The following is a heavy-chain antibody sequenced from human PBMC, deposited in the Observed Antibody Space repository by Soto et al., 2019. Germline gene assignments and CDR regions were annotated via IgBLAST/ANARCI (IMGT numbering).Heavy chain of an antibody. CDR3: ARGSAYSSGWSLFDY. Sequence: VKVSCKASGYTFTGYYMHWVRQAPGQGLEWMGWINPNSGGTDYAQKFQGRVTMTRDTSITTAYMELSRLRSDDTVVYYCARGSAYSSGWSLFDYWGQGTLVTVS. V-gene: IGHV1-2*02. CDR2: INPNSGGT. J-gene: IGHJ4*02. D-gene: IGHD6-19*01. CDR1: GYTFTGYY.